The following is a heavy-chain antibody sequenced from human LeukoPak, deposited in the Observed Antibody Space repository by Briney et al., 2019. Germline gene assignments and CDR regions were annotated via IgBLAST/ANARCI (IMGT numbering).Heavy chain of an antibody. CDR3: VRLRRNSDTSGYYYYDF. D-gene: IGHD3-22*01. V-gene: IGHV3-30*02. J-gene: IGHJ4*02. Sequence: GSLRLPCAASAFTFSSYGMNWVRRAPGKGLGGVAFIRYDGGKKYYADSVKGRFTISRDDARDSLYLQMNSLRAEDTAVYYCVRLRRNSDTSGYYYYDFWGQGTLVTVSS. CDR2: IRYDGGKK. CDR1: AFTFSSYG.